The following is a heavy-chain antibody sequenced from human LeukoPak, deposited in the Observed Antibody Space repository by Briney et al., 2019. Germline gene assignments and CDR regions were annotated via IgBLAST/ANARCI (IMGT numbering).Heavy chain of an antibody. CDR1: GYSFTSYW. CDR2: IDPSDSYT. V-gene: IGHV5-10-1*01. J-gene: IGHJ4*02. D-gene: IGHD6-13*01. CDR3: ARRRSSWYGDLDY. Sequence: GESLKISCKGSGYSFTSYWISWVRQVPGKGLEWMGRIDPSDSYTNYSPSFQGHVTISADKSISTAYLQWSSLKASDTAMYYCARRRSSWYGDLDYWGQGTLVTVSS.